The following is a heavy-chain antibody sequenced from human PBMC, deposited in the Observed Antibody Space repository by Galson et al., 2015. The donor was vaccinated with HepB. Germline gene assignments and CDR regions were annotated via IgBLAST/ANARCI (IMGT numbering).Heavy chain of an antibody. CDR2: IIPILGIA. CDR3: ARDYYGSGSHHY. Sequence: SVKVSCKASGGTFSSYAISWVRQAPGQGLEWMGRIIPILGIANYAQKFQGRVTITADKSTSTAYMELSSLRSEDTAVYYCARDYYGSGSHHYWGLGTLVTVSS. V-gene: IGHV1-69*04. J-gene: IGHJ4*02. D-gene: IGHD3-10*01. CDR1: GGTFSSYA.